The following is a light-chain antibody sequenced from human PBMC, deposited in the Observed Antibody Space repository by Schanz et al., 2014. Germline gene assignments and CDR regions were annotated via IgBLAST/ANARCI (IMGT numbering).Light chain of an antibody. V-gene: IGLV2-23*01. CDR1: SSDVGSYNL. CDR2: EGT. CDR3: CSYAGSNIWV. Sequence: QSALTQPASVSGSPGQSITISCTGTSSDVGSYNLVSWYQQHPGEAPKLLIYEGTKRPSGVSYRFSGTKSGNTASLTISGLQAEDEADYYCCSYAGSNIWVFGGGTKLTVL. J-gene: IGLJ3*02.